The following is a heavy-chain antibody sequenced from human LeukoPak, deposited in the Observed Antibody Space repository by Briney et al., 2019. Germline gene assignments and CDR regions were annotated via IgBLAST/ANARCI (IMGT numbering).Heavy chain of an antibody. J-gene: IGHJ5*02. D-gene: IGHD2-15*01. CDR3: ARFPTVVAANNWFDP. CDR2: ISAYNGNT. CDR1: GDTFTSYG. V-gene: IGHV1-18*01. Sequence: ASVKVSCKASGDTFTSYGIRWVRQAPGQGLEWMGWISAYNGNTNYAQKLQGRVTMTTDTSTSTAYMELRSLRSDDTAVYYCARFPTVVAANNWFDPWGQGTLVTVSS.